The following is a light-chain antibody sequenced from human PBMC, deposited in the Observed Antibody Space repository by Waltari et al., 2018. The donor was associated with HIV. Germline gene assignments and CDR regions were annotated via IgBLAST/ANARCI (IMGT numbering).Light chain of an antibody. J-gene: IGLJ1*01. Sequence: SSELTQDPGVSVALGQTVTITCQVDSLTNSYATWYQQKPGQAPGLVSYVKDNRPSGIPDRFSGSSSGNVASLTITGAQAEDEADDYCNSCEGTHNRGFFGTGTKVSV. CDR3: NSCEGTHNRGF. CDR1: SLTNSY. V-gene: IGLV3-19*01. CDR2: VKD.